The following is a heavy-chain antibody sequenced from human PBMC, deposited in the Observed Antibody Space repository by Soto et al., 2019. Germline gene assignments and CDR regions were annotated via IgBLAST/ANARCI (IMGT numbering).Heavy chain of an antibody. J-gene: IGHJ4*02. Sequence: PGGSLRLSCAASGFSFTTYGMHWVRQAPGKGLEWVAIIWYDGNNKYYVDSVKGRFTISRDNSKNTLYLQVNSLRVEDTAVYYCARPLLRAYTAYDLGYWGQGTLVTVSS. CDR3: ARPLLRAYTAYDLGY. CDR2: IWYDGNNK. D-gene: IGHD5-12*01. CDR1: GFSFTTYG. V-gene: IGHV3-33*01.